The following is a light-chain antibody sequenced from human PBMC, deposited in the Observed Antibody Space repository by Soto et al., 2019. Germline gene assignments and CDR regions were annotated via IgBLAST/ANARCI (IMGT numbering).Light chain of an antibody. CDR3: SSYTSSNTLYV. V-gene: IGLV2-14*01. CDR2: EVK. CDR1: SSDVGVYNY. Sequence: QSALTQPASVSGSPGQSITISCTGTSSDVGVYNYVSWYQQHPGKAPKLMIYEVKNRPSGVSDRFSGSKSGNTASLTISGLQAEDEADYYCSSYTSSNTLYVFGTGTKLTVL. J-gene: IGLJ1*01.